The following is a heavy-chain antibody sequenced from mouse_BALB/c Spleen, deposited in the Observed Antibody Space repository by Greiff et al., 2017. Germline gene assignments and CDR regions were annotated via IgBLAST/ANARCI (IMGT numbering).Heavy chain of an antibody. CDR3: VRAYGGSSSFAY. J-gene: IGHJ3*01. D-gene: IGHD1-1*01. Sequence: QVQLQQSGPGLVAPSQSLSITCTVSGFSLTSYDISWIRQPPGKGLEWLGVIWTGGGTNYNSAFMSRLSISKDNSKSQVFLKMNSLQTDDTAIYYCVRAYGGSSSFAYWGQGTLVTVSA. V-gene: IGHV2-9-2*01. CDR1: GFSLTSYD. CDR2: IWTGGGT.